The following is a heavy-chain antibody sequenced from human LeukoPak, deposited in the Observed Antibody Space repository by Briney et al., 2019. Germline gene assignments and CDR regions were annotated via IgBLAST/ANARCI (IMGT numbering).Heavy chain of an antibody. CDR2: ISRSGTET. V-gene: IGHV3-23*01. J-gene: IGHJ4*02. D-gene: IGHD3-3*01. CDR3: ARDLTDDFWSGYHFDY. CDR1: GFTFSNYG. Sequence: PGGSLRLSCAGAGFTFSNYGMSWVRQAPGKGLEWVSVISRSGTETYHADSVRGRFTISRDNAKNTLYLQMNSLRAEDTAVYYCARDLTDDFWSGYHFDYWGQGTLVTVSS.